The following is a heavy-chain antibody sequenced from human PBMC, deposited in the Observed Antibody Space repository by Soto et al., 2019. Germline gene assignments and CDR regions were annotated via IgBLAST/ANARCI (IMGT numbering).Heavy chain of an antibody. Sequence: GGSLRLSCVASGFTFSNAWMNLVRQAPGKGLECVCRIRSKTDGGTPDYTAPVRGRFTISRDDSKNTLYLQMDSLKSEDTAVYYCATDRLVWGQGTLVTVSS. D-gene: IGHD2-2*01. CDR2: IRSKTDGGTP. CDR1: GFTFSNAW. V-gene: IGHV3-15*01. J-gene: IGHJ4*02. CDR3: ATDRLV.